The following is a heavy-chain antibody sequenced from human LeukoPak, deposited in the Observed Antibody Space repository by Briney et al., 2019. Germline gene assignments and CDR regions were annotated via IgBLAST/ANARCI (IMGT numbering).Heavy chain of an antibody. V-gene: IGHV4-34*01. CDR1: GGSFRGYY. CDR3: ARASLATHAYDY. J-gene: IGHJ4*02. CDR2: IYYSGST. Sequence: PSETLSLTCAVYGGSFRGYYWGWIRQPPGKGLEWIGSIYYSGSTYYNPSLKSRVTISVDTSKNHFSLKLSSVTAADTAVYYCARASLATHAYDYWGQGTLVTVSS. D-gene: IGHD3-16*01.